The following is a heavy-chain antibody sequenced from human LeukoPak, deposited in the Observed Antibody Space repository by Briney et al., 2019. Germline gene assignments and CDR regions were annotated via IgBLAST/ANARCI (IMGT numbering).Heavy chain of an antibody. J-gene: IGHJ6*02. D-gene: IGHD2-2*01. CDR1: GYTFTGYY. CDR3: ARGTSSGPYFYAMDV. CDR2: IISILGFT. V-gene: IGHV1-46*01. Sequence: ASVKVSCKASGYTFTGYYMHWVRQAPGQGLEWMGRIISILGFTSYAQKFRDRVTITADMSTSTAYLDLSSLTYEDTAIYYCARGTSSGPYFYAMDVWGQGTTVTVSS.